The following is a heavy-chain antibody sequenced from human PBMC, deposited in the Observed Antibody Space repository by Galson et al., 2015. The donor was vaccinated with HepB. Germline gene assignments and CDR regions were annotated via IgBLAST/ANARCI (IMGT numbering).Heavy chain of an antibody. CDR2: IYSGGST. Sequence: SLRLSCAASGFTASSNYMSWVRQAPGKGLEWVSVIYSGGSTYYADSVKGRFTISRDNSKNTLYLQMNSLRAEDTAVYYCARAHTGSYGANYYFDYWGQGTLVTVSS. CDR1: GFTASSNY. D-gene: IGHD4/OR15-4a*01. CDR3: ARAHTGSYGANYYFDY. J-gene: IGHJ4*02. V-gene: IGHV3-66*01.